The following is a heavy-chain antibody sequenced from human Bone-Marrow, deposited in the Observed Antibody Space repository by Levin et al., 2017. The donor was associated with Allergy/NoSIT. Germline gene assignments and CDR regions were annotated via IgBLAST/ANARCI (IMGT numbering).Heavy chain of an antibody. V-gene: IGHV4-31*03. Sequence: NPSETLSLTCTVSGGSISSGGYYWSWIRQHPGKGLEWIGYIYYSGSTYYNPSLKSRVTISVDTSKNQFSLKLSSVTAADTAVYYCAREDYGGNSASDYWGQGTLVTVSS. D-gene: IGHD4-23*01. J-gene: IGHJ4*02. CDR1: GGSISSGGYY. CDR2: IYYSGST. CDR3: AREDYGGNSASDY.